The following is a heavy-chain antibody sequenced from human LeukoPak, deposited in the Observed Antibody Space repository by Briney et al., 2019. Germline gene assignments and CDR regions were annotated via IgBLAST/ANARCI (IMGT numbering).Heavy chain of an antibody. J-gene: IGHJ1*01. CDR2: IYYSGST. D-gene: IGHD6-19*01. CDR3: ARGQYSSGLKHAEYFQH. CDR1: GGSISSGGYS. Sequence: SQTLSLTCAVSGGSISSGGYSWSWIRQPPGKGLEWIGYIYYSGSTNYNPSLKSRVTISVDTSKNQFSLKLSSVTAADTAVYYCARGQYSSGLKHAEYFQHWGQGTLVTVSS. V-gene: IGHV4-30-4*07.